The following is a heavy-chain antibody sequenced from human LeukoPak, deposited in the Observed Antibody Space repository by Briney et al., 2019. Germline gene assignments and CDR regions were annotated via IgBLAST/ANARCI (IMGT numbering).Heavy chain of an antibody. CDR3: ARHGYMGAVLSNWFDP. V-gene: IGHV4-59*08. D-gene: IGHD1-26*01. CDR1: GGSISSYY. CDR2: IYYSGST. J-gene: IGHJ5*02. Sequence: SETLSLTCTVSGGSISSYYWSWIRQPPGKGLEWIGYIYYSGSTNYNPSLKSRVTISVDTSKNQFSLKLSSVTAADTAVYYCARHGYMGAVLSNWFDPWGQGTLVTISS.